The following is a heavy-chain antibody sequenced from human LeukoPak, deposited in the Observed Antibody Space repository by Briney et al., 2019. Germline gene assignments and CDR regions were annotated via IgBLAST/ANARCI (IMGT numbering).Heavy chain of an antibody. CDR1: GGSISSGDYY. Sequence: SETLSLTCSVSGGSISSGDYYWSWIRQPPGKGLEWIGYIYYSGSTFCNPSLKSRVTISRDTSKNQFSLRLSSVTAADTAVYYCARLGVVTATKIRGSYYYYYGMDVWGQGTTVTVSS. D-gene: IGHD2-21*02. V-gene: IGHV4-30-4*01. CDR2: IYYSGST. J-gene: IGHJ6*02. CDR3: ARLGVVTATKIRGSYYYYYGMDV.